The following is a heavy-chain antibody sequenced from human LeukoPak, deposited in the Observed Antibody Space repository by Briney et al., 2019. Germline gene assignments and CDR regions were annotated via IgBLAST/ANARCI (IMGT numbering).Heavy chain of an antibody. D-gene: IGHD5-18*01. CDR3: ARVSDKSMVNFGDY. Sequence: GGSLRLSCAASGFTFSIFAMSWVPRAPGKGLEGVSPISGNGSGTYYADSVKGRFTISRDNAKHSLYLQMNSLIAQDTPVYYFARVSDKSMVNFGDYWGQGTLVTVSS. J-gene: IGHJ4*02. CDR1: GFTFSIFA. CDR2: ISGNGSGT. V-gene: IGHV3-23*01.